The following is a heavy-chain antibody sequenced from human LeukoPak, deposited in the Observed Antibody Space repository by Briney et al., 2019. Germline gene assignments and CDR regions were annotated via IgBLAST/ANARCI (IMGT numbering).Heavy chain of an antibody. CDR2: IYYSGST. D-gene: IGHD6-19*01. V-gene: IGHV4-59*08. Sequence: SETLSLTCIVSGGSISTYYWSWIRQPPGKGLEWIGFIYYSGSTNYNPSLQSRVTISVDTSKNQSSLNLSSVTAADTAVYYCARRPISSGWYRHAFDIWGQGTMVTVSS. J-gene: IGHJ3*02. CDR3: ARRPISSGWYRHAFDI. CDR1: GGSISTYY.